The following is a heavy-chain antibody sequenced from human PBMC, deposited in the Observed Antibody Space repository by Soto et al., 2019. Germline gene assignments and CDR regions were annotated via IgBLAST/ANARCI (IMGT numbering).Heavy chain of an antibody. J-gene: IGHJ5*02. Sequence: QVQLVESGGGVVQPGRSLRLSCAASGFTFSNYAIHWVRQAPGKGLEWVAVISYDGSNKYYTASVKGRFTISRDNSKNTVYLQRDSLRPADTAVYYCERDDRAADHRRGFDPWGQGTLVTVS. CDR1: GFTFSNYA. CDR3: ERDDRAADHRRGFDP. CDR2: ISYDGSNK. V-gene: IGHV3-30-3*01.